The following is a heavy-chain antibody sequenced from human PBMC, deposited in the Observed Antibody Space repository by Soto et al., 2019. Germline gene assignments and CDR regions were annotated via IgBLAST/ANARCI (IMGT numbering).Heavy chain of an antibody. CDR1: GGSISSDY. Sequence: SETLSLTCTVSGGSISSDYWGWIRQPPGKGLEWIGYINNNGSTRYNPSLKSRVTMSVDTSENQFSLKLSSVTATDTALYYCAARYCSGGTRRFGYWGPGTLVTVSS. D-gene: IGHD2-15*01. CDR2: INNNGST. J-gene: IGHJ4*02. CDR3: AARYCSGGTRRFGY. V-gene: IGHV4-59*08.